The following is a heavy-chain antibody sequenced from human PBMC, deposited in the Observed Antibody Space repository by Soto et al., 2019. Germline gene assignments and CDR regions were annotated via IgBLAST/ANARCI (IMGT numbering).Heavy chain of an antibody. CDR2: IHYSGTT. CDR1: GGSGSSGTYY. CDR3: ARDLSLPVDLGGYYYYGMDV. V-gene: IGHV4-61*01. J-gene: IGHJ6*02. Sequence: SETLSLTCTVSGGSGSSGTYYWSWIRQPPGKGLEWIGYIHYSGTTYYNPSLKSRVTISLDTSKNQFFLKLSSVTAADTAVYFCARDLSLPVDLGGYYYYGMDVWGQGTTVTVSS. D-gene: IGHD3-16*01.